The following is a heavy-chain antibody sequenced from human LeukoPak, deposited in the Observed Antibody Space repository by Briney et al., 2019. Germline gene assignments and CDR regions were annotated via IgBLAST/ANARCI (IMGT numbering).Heavy chain of an antibody. V-gene: IGHV4-59*01. CDR3: ARSAVTRGRFDY. J-gene: IGHJ4*02. D-gene: IGHD2-21*02. CDR2: INYSGST. CDR1: GGSISSYY. Sequence: SETLSLTCTVSGGSISSYYWSWIRQPPGKGLEWIGYINYSGSTNYNPSLKSRVTISVDTSKNQFSLKLSSVTAADTAVYYCARSAVTRGRFDYWGQGTLVTVSS.